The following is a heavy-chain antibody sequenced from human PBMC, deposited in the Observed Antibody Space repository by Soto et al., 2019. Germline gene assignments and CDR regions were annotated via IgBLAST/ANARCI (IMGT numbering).Heavy chain of an antibody. V-gene: IGHV1-2*04. CDR2: INPNSGGT. D-gene: IGHD3-10*01. CDR1: GYTFTGYY. J-gene: IGHJ3*02. Sequence: ASVKVSCKASGYTFTGYYMHWVRQAPGQGLEWMGWINPNSGGTNYAQKFQGWVTMTRDTSISTAYMELSRLRSDDTAVYYCARYKGYGSGNHDAFDIWGQGTMVTVSS. CDR3: ARYKGYGSGNHDAFDI.